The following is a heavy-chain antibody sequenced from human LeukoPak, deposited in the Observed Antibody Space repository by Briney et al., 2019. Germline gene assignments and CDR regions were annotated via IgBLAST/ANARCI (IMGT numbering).Heavy chain of an antibody. CDR1: GGSFSGYY. V-gene: IGHV4-34*01. CDR2: INHSGST. Sequence: PSETLSRTCAVYGGSFSGYYWSWIRQPPGKGLEWIGEINHSGSTNYNPSLKSRVTISVDTSKNQFSLKLSSVTAADTAVYYCARRRAYYYDSSGYYYGFDPWGQGTLVTVSS. J-gene: IGHJ5*02. D-gene: IGHD3-22*01. CDR3: ARRRAYYYDSSGYYYGFDP.